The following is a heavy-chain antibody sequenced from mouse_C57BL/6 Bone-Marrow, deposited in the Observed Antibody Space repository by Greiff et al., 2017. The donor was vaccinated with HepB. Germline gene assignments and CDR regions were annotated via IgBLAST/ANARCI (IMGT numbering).Heavy chain of an antibody. J-gene: IGHJ2*01. V-gene: IGHV7-3*01. CDR2: IRNKANGYTT. Sequence: EVQVVESGGGLVQPGGSLSLSCAASGFTFTDYYMSWVRQPPGKALEWLGFIRNKANGYTTDYSASVEGRFPISRNNSQSILYLQMNALRAEDSASFYGARYSTIDYFDCWGPGTTRTVSS. CDR1: GFTFTDYY. CDR3: ARYSTIDYFDC.